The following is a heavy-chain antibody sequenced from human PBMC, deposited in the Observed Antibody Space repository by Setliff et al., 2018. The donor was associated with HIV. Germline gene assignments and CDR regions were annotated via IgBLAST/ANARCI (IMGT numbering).Heavy chain of an antibody. V-gene: IGHV4-39*01. CDR3: ARRGESTGSWFSSWYSYDMDV. CDR2: MYYNGKI. D-gene: IGHD2-15*01. Sequence: PSETLSLTCTVSGVSPSSESYYWGWVRQPPGKGLEWVGSMYYNGKIFYNPSLRSRVTIFVDSSKNELSLRLKSVTAADTAVYYCARRGESTGSWFSSWYSYDMDVWGQGTTVTVSS. CDR1: GVSPSSESYY. J-gene: IGHJ6*02.